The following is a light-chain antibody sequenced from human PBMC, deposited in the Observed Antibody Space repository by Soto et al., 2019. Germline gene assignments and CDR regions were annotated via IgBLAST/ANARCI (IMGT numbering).Light chain of an antibody. V-gene: IGLV2-14*01. CDR1: SSDVGGYNY. CDR3: SSYTSSSTLV. J-gene: IGLJ2*01. Sequence: LTQPASVSGSPGQSITISCTGTSSDVGGYNYVSWYQQHPGKAPKLMIYDVSNRPSGVSNRFSGSKSGNTASLTISGLQAEDEADYYCSSYTSSSTLVFGGGTKVTVL. CDR2: DVS.